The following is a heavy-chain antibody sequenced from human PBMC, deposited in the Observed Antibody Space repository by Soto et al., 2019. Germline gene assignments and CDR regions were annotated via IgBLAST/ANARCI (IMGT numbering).Heavy chain of an antibody. CDR2: IYYTGRT. CDR1: GGSIRTGGYY. CDR3: AKDPSPQPTTVVTPGWFDP. Sequence: PSETLSLTCTVSGGSIRTGGYYWSWIRQHPGKGLEWLGYIYYTGRTYYNPSLKNRLTMSVDMSKSRFSLKLTSLTAADTAVYYCAKDPSPQPTTVVTPGWFDPWGQGILVTVSS. V-gene: IGHV4-31*03. J-gene: IGHJ5*02. D-gene: IGHD4-17*01.